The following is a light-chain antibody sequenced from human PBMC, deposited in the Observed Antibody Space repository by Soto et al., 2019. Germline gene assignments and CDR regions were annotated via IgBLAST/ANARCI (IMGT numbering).Light chain of an antibody. J-gene: IGKJ3*01. Sequence: EIVLTQSPGSLSLSPGERATLSCRASQSVGSDYLAWYQQRPGQPPRLLIYGGFSRATGIPDRFSGSGSGTDFTLTISRLEPEDFAVYYCQQYSSPQFTFGPGTKVDIK. V-gene: IGKV3-20*01. CDR2: GGF. CDR1: QSVGSDY. CDR3: QQYSSPQFT.